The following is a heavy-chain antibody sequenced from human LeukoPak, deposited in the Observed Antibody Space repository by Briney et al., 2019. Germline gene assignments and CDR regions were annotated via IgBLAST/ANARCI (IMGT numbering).Heavy chain of an antibody. CDR1: GGTFSSYA. V-gene: IGHV1-69*13. CDR3: ASSRSFYYDSSGYPRTDAFDI. D-gene: IGHD3-22*01. Sequence: ASVKVSCKASGGTFSSYAISWVRQAPGQGLERMGGIIPIFGTANYAQKFQGRVTITADESTSTAYMELSSLRSEDTAVYYCASSRSFYYDSSGYPRTDAFDIWGQGTMVTVSS. CDR2: IIPIFGTA. J-gene: IGHJ3*02.